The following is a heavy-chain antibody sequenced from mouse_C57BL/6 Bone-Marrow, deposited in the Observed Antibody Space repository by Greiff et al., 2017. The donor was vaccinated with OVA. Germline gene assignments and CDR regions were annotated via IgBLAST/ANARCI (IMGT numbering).Heavy chain of an antibody. CDR2: IYPGSGST. D-gene: IGHD2-5*01. CDR3: ARGDYYSNYDAMDD. CDR1: GYTFTSYW. V-gene: IGHV1-55*01. J-gene: IGHJ4*01. Sequence: QVQLQQPGAELVKPGASVKMSCKASGYTFTSYWITWVKQRPGQGLEWIGDIYPGSGSTNYNEKFKSKATLTVDTSSSTAYMQLSSLTSEDSAVYYCARGDYYSNYDAMDDWGQGTSVTVSS.